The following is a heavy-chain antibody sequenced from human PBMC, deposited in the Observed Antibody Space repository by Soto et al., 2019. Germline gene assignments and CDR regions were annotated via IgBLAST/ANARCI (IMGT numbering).Heavy chain of an antibody. CDR1: GGSISSGDYY. Sequence: SETLSLTCTVSGGSISSGDYYWSWIRQPPGKGLEWIGYIYYSGSTYYNPSLKSRVTISVDTSKNQFSLKLSSVTAADTAVYYCARVTGTTGYFDYWGQGTLVTVSS. CDR3: ARVTGTTGYFDY. V-gene: IGHV4-30-4*01. J-gene: IGHJ4*02. CDR2: IYYSGST. D-gene: IGHD1-1*01.